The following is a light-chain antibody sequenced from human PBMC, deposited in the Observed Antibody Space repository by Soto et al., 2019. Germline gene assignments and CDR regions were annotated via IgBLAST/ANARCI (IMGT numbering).Light chain of an antibody. CDR2: GAS. CDR3: QQYNNWPRT. V-gene: IGKV3-15*01. J-gene: IGKJ1*01. Sequence: IVLTQSPATLSSFPGDRVTLSGRASQSVSSNLAWYQQKPGQAPRLLIYGASTRATGIPARFSGSGSGTEFILTINSLQSEDFVVYYCQQYNNWPRTFGQGTKVDIK. CDR1: QSVSSN.